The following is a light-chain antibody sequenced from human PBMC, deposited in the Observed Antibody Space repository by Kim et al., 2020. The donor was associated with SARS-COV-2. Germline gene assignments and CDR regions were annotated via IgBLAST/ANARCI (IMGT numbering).Light chain of an antibody. CDR2: GAS. V-gene: IGKV3-15*01. CDR1: QSVSSN. Sequence: HGESATLSCRASQSVSSNLAWYQQKPGQAPRLLIYGASTRATGIPARFSGSGSGTEFTLTISSLQSEDFAVYYCQQYNNWPLTFGGGTKVDIK. J-gene: IGKJ4*01. CDR3: QQYNNWPLT.